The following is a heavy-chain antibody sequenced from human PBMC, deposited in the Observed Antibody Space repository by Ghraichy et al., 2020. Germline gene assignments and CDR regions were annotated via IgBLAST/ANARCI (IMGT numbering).Heavy chain of an antibody. Sequence: GGSLRLSCAASEFTFSTYAMHWVRQAPGKGLEWVAVIPYDGSNKYYADSVKGRFTISRDDSKNTLYLQMNSLRAEVTAVYYCARDVGRIWNYFDYWGQGTLVTVSS. J-gene: IGHJ4*02. CDR2: IPYDGSNK. D-gene: IGHD1-1*01. CDR3: ARDVGRIWNYFDY. V-gene: IGHV3-30*04. CDR1: EFTFSTYA.